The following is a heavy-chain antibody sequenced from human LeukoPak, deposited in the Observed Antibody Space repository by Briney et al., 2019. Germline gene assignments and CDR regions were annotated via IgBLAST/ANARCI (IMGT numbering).Heavy chain of an antibody. J-gene: IGHJ3*02. CDR2: INSDGINT. CDR3: ARLVSGDAFDI. Sequence: GGSLRLSCAASGFTFSNYWMHWVRQAPGKGLVWVSRINSDGINTSYADSVKGRFTISRDNAKNTLNLQMNSLRAEDTAVYYCARLVSGDAFDIWGQGTMVTASS. V-gene: IGHV3-74*01. CDR1: GFTFSNYW.